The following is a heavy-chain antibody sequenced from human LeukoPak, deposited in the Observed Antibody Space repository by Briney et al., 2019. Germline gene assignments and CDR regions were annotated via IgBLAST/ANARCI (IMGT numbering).Heavy chain of an antibody. V-gene: IGHV1-18*01. J-gene: IGHJ3*02. Sequence: ASVKVSCKASGYTFTSYGISWVRQAPGQGLEWMGWISAYNGNTNYAQKLQGRVTMTTDTSTSTAYMELRSLRSDDTAVYYCAVVPAANQIDDDAFDIWGQGTMVTVSS. D-gene: IGHD2-2*01. CDR3: AVVPAANQIDDDAFDI. CDR2: ISAYNGNT. CDR1: GYTFTSYG.